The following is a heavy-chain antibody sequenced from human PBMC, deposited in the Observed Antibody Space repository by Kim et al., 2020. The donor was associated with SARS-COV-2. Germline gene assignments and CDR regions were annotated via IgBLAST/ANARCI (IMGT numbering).Heavy chain of an antibody. V-gene: IGHV3-23*01. CDR1: GFTFSSYA. CDR2: ISGSGGST. D-gene: IGHD3-10*01. CDR3: AKDPHYYGSGSNDY. Sequence: GGSLRLSCAASGFTFSSYAMSWVRQAPGKGLEWVSAISGSGGSTYYADSVKGRFTISRDNSKNTLYLQMNSLRAEDTAVYYCAKDPHYYGSGSNDYWGQGTLVTVSS. J-gene: IGHJ4*02.